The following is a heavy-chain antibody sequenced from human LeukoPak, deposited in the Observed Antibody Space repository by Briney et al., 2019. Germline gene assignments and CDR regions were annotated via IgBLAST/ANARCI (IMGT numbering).Heavy chain of an antibody. J-gene: IGHJ2*01. D-gene: IGHD2-21*02. V-gene: IGHV4-4*07. CDR2: MYITRNT. CDR1: GGSISSYY. CDR3: ARDSTASSPWYFDL. Sequence: SETLSLTCTVSGGSISSYYWSWIRQPAGKGLEWIGRMYITRNTNYNPSLKSRVTMSLDTSKNHFSLKLSSVTAADTAVYYCARDSTASSPWYFDLWGRGTLVTVSS.